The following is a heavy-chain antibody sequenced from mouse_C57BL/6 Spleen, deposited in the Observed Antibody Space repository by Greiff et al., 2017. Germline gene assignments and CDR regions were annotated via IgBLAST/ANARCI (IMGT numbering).Heavy chain of an antibody. Sequence: VQLQQSGPELVKPGASVKISCKASGYAFSSSWMNWVKQRPGKGLEWIGRIYPGDGDTNYNGKFKGKATLTADKSSSTAYMQLSSLTSEDAAVYFCSRNSFDYWGQGTTLTVSS. V-gene: IGHV1-82*01. CDR1: GYAFSSSW. CDR3: SRNSFDY. CDR2: IYPGDGDT. J-gene: IGHJ2*01.